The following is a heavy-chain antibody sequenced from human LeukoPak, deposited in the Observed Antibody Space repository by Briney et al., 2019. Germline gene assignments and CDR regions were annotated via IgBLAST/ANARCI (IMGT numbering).Heavy chain of an antibody. J-gene: IGHJ4*02. Sequence: SETLSLTCTVSGGSISSGGYYWSWIRQHPGKGLEWIGYIYYSGSTYYNPSLKSRVTISVDTSKNQFSLKLSSVTAADTAVYYCARGYYYDSSGLDYWGQGTLVTVSS. V-gene: IGHV4-31*03. CDR1: GGSISSGGYY. D-gene: IGHD3-22*01. CDR2: IYYSGST. CDR3: ARGYYYDSSGLDY.